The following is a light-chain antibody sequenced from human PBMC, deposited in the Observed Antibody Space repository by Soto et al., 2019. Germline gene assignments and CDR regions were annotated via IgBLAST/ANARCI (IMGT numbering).Light chain of an antibody. CDR2: GAS. CDR1: QSVSNY. Sequence: EEVMTQSPATLSVSPCERATLSRRASQSVSNYLAWYQQKPGQAPRLLISGASTRATGIPARFSGSGSGTEFTLTISSLQSEDFAVYYCQQYGSSLRTFGQGTKVDIK. V-gene: IGKV3-15*01. J-gene: IGKJ1*01. CDR3: QQYGSSLRT.